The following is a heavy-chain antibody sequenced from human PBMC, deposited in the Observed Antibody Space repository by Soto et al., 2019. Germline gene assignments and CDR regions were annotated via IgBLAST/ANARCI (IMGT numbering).Heavy chain of an antibody. D-gene: IGHD4-17*01. V-gene: IGHV3-30*18. CDR2: ISSDGNNK. CDR3: AKDLLPNTVTTCGS. J-gene: IGHJ5*02. CDR1: GFTFDSHS. Sequence: QVQLVESGGGAVQPGRSLRLSCAASGFTFDSHSMHWVRQAPGKGLEWVAVISSDGNNKYYADSVKGRFTISRDNFNNILYLQMISLRAEDTAVYYCAKDLLPNTVTTCGSWGQGTLVTVSS.